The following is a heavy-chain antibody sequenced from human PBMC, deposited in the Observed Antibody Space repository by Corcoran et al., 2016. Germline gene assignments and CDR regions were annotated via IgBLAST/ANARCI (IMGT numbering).Heavy chain of an antibody. CDR2: IKQDGSQI. V-gene: IGHV3-7*01. CDR1: GFIYSNYW. D-gene: IGHD6-6*01. Sequence: EVQLVESGGGLVQPGGSLRLSCAASGFIYSNYWMTWVRQAPGKGLEWLANIKQDGSQIYYVGFVKGRFTISRDNAKNSLYLQINSLRAEETAVYYCARIGYSISSLDYWGQGSLVTVSS. J-gene: IGHJ4*02. CDR3: ARIGYSISSLDY.